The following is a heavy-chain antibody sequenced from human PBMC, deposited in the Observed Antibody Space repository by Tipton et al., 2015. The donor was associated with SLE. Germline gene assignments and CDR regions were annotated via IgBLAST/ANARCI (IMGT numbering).Heavy chain of an antibody. CDR3: ARVTRDWGYGY. D-gene: IGHD7-27*01. CDR2: ISYDGSNK. CDR1: GFTFSTYA. Sequence: SLRLSCAASGFTFSTYAMHWVRQAPGKGLEWVAVISYDGSNKYYADSVKGRFTISRDNSKNSLYLQMNSLRTEDTAVFYCARVTRDWGYGYWGQGTLVTVSS. V-gene: IGHV3-30*04. J-gene: IGHJ4*02.